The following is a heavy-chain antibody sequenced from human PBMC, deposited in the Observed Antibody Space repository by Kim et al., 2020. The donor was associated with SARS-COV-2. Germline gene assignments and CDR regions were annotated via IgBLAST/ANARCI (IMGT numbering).Heavy chain of an antibody. Sequence: SNENYPDSVKSGYTISRENSKNTLYLHKNSVSDEGTAVYYCAKDLEGFDYWGQGTLVTVSS. J-gene: IGHJ4*02. CDR2: SNE. V-gene: IGHV3-33*06. CDR3: AKDLEGFDY.